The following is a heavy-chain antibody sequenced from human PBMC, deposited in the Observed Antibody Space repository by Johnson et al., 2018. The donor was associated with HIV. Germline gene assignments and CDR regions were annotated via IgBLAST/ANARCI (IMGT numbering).Heavy chain of an antibody. V-gene: IGHV3-30*18. J-gene: IGHJ3*02. CDR2: ISYDGSNN. CDR1: GFTFSDYG. Sequence: QVQLVESGGGVVQPGRSLRLSCATSGFTFSDYGMHWVRQAPGKGLEWVAVISYDGSNNYYADSVKGRFTISRDNSKNTLYLQMNSLRAEDTAVYYCAKDHGGQVVTHWRAFDIWGQGTMVTVSS. D-gene: IGHD4-23*01. CDR3: AKDHGGQVVTHWRAFDI.